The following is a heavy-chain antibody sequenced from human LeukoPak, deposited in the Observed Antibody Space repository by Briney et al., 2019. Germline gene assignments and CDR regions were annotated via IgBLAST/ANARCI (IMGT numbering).Heavy chain of an antibody. D-gene: IGHD3-10*01. CDR2: INAGNGNT. Sequence: GASVKVSCKASGYTFTSYAMHWVRQAPGQRLEWMGWINAGNGNTKYSQKFQGRVTITRDTSASTAYMELSSLRSEDTAVYYCARDRELLWFGGLFTGAIDYWGQGTLVTVSS. CDR1: GYTFTSYA. CDR3: ARDRELLWFGGLFTGAIDY. J-gene: IGHJ4*02. V-gene: IGHV1-3*01.